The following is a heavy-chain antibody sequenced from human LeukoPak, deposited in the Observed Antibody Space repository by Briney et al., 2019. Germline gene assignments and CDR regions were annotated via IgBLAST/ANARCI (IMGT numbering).Heavy chain of an antibody. D-gene: IGHD3-9*01. CDR1: GFTFDDYA. V-gene: IGHV3-9*01. J-gene: IGHJ4*02. Sequence: GGSLRLSCVASGFTFDDYAMHWVRQAPGKGLEWVSGISWNSGSIGYADSVKGRFTISRDNAKNSLYLQMNSLRAEDTALYYCAKGRYFDWLLKGPVFDYWGQGTLVTVSS. CDR3: AKGRYFDWLLKGPVFDY. CDR2: ISWNSGSI.